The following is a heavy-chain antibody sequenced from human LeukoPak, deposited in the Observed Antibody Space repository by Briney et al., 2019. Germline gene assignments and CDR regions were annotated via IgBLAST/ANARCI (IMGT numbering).Heavy chain of an antibody. Sequence: SETLSLTCAVSGVSISSGGYSRSWIRQPPGKGLEWIGYIYHSGSTYYNPSLKSRVTISVDRSKNQFSLKLSSVTAADTAVYYCARYAVAATGGYYFDYWGQGTLVTVSS. CDR1: GVSISSGGYS. D-gene: IGHD2-15*01. CDR3: ARYAVAATGGYYFDY. J-gene: IGHJ4*02. CDR2: IYHSGST. V-gene: IGHV4-30-2*01.